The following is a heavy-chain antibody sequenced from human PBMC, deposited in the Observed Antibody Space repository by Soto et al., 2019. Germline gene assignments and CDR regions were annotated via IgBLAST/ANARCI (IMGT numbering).Heavy chain of an antibody. CDR2: IYYSGST. Sequence: QVQLQESGPGLVKPSQTLSLTCTVSGGSISSGGYYWSWIRQHPGKGLEWIGYIYYSGSTYYNPCLKSRVTISVDTSKNQFALKLSSVTAADTAVYYCARASMGPNWFDPWGQGTLVTVSS. CDR3: ARASMGPNWFDP. V-gene: IGHV4-31*03. D-gene: IGHD3-10*01. CDR1: GGSISSGGYY. J-gene: IGHJ5*02.